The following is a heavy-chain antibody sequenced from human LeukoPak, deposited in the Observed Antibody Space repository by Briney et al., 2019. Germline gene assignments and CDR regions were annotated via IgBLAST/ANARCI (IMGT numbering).Heavy chain of an antibody. CDR3: ARGANAYDSSGPFDY. D-gene: IGHD3-22*01. Sequence: GRSPRLSCAASGFTFSSYAMHWVRQAPGKGLEWVAVISYDGSNKYYADSVKGRFTISRDNSKNTLYLQMNSLRAEDTAVYYCARGANAYDSSGPFDYWGQGTLVTVSS. J-gene: IGHJ4*02. CDR1: GFTFSSYA. V-gene: IGHV3-30-3*01. CDR2: ISYDGSNK.